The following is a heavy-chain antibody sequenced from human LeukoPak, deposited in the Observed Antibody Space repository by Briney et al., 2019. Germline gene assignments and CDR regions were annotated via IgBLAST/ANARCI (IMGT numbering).Heavy chain of an antibody. D-gene: IGHD2-2*01. CDR3: ARGGDVVVPAAIHYYYYMDV. V-gene: IGHV1-8*01. CDR1: GYTFTSYD. Sequence: ASVKVSCKASGYTFTSYDINWVRQATGQGLEWMGWMNPNSGNTGYAQKFQGRVTMTRNTSISTAYMELSSLRSEDTAVYYCARGGDVVVPAAIHYYYYMDVWGKGTTVTVSS. CDR2: MNPNSGNT. J-gene: IGHJ6*03.